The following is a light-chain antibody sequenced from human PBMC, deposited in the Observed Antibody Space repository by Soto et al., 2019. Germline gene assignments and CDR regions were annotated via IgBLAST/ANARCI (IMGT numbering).Light chain of an antibody. Sequence: QSALTQPASVSGSPGQSITISCTGTSSDVGAYNYVSWYQQHPGKAPKLMIYDVSNRPSGVSNRFSGSKSGNTASLTISGLQADDETDYFSTSYTSSSTLYVLGSRT. CDR2: DVS. V-gene: IGLV2-14*01. J-gene: IGLJ1*01. CDR3: TSYTSSSTLYV. CDR1: SSDVGAYNY.